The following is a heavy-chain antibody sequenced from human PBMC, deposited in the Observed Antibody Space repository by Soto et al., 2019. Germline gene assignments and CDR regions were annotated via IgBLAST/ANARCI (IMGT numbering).Heavy chain of an antibody. J-gene: IGHJ3*02. CDR1: GYSFSTYW. CDR3: ARAAVAGTSSASDI. D-gene: IGHD6-19*01. Sequence: PGDSLKISCKGSGYSFSTYWIAWVRQMPGKGLEWMGIIYPGDSDTRYSPSFKVQVTISADKSINTAYLQWSSLKASDTAMYYCARAAVAGTSSASDIWGQGTMVTVSS. V-gene: IGHV5-51*01. CDR2: IYPGDSDT.